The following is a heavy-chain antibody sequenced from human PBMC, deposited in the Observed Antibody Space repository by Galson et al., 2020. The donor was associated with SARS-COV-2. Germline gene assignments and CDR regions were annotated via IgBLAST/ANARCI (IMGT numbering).Heavy chain of an antibody. CDR3: ARDVPYYGFDY. Sequence: SETLSLTCTVSGGSISSGDYYWSWIRQPPGKGLEWIGYIYYSGSTYYNPSLKSRVTISVDTSKNQFSLKLSSVTAADTAVYYCARDVPYYGFDYWGQGTLVTVSS. J-gene: IGHJ4*02. CDR1: GGSISSGDYY. D-gene: IGHD3-10*01. V-gene: IGHV4-30-4*01. CDR2: IYYSGST.